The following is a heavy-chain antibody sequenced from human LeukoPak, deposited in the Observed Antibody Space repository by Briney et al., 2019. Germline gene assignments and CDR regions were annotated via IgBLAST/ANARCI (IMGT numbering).Heavy chain of an antibody. J-gene: IGHJ4*02. CDR3: ARFDHLYDSSGYFDT. D-gene: IGHD3-22*01. V-gene: IGHV3-30-3*01. CDR1: GFTFSRYA. Sequence: PGGSLRLSCAVSGFTFSRYAMHWVRQAPGKGLEWVAFISYDGSTKNYADSVKGRITISRDNSQNTLYLQMNSLRAEDTAIYYCARFDHLYDSSGYFDTWGQGTLVTVSS. CDR2: ISYDGSTK.